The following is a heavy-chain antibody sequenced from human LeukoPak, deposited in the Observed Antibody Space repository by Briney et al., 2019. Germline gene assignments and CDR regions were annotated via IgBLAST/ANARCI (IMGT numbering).Heavy chain of an antibody. V-gene: IGHV3-48*03. CDR2: TSSSGSSI. Sequence: PGGSLRLSCAASGFTFSSYEMNWVRQAPGKGLEWVLYTSSSGSSIYYADSVKGRFTISRDNAKNSLYLQMNSLRAEDTAVYYCATYASSWYLDYWGQGTLVTVSS. CDR1: GFTFSSYE. J-gene: IGHJ4*02. CDR3: ATYASSWYLDY. D-gene: IGHD6-13*01.